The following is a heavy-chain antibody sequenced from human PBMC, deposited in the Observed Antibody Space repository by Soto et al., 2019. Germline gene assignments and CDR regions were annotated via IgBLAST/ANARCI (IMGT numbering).Heavy chain of an antibody. CDR1: GFTFTSSA. CDR3: AAWGAGGGPLVAAGWYFDL. J-gene: IGHJ2*01. CDR2: IVVGSGNT. D-gene: IGHD6-13*01. V-gene: IGHV1-58*01. Sequence: ASVKVSCKASGFTFTSSAVQWVRQARGQRLEWIGWIVVGSGNTNYAQKFQERVTITRDMSTSTAYMELSSLRSEDTAVYYCAAWGAGGGPLVAAGWYFDLWGRGTLVTVSS.